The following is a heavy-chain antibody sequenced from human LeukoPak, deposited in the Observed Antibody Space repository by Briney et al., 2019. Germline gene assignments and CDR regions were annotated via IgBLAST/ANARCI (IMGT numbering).Heavy chain of an antibody. V-gene: IGHV1-69*05. CDR2: IIPIFGTA. J-gene: IGHJ3*02. CDR3: ASGNDS. Sequence: VASVRVSCTPSGGTFTIDTISWGRQAPEQGLGWMGGIIPIFGTANYAQKFQGRVTITTYEYTSTAYMELSSLRSEDTAVYYCASGNDSWGQGTMVTV. CDR1: GGTFTIDT. D-gene: IGHD1-14*01.